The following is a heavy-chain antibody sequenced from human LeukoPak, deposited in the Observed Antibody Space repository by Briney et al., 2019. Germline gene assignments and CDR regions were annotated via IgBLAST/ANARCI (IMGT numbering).Heavy chain of an antibody. D-gene: IGHD3-22*01. J-gene: IGHJ4*02. V-gene: IGHV4-61*02. CDR2: IYSSGST. CDR3: AREWRQRVTMIVVVSVFDY. CDR1: GDSISSGSYY. Sequence: SETLSLTCTVSGDSISSGSYYWSWIRQPAGKGLEWIGRIYSSGSTNYNPSLKSRVTMSVDTSKNQFSLKLSSVTAADTAVYYCAREWRQRVTMIVVVSVFDYWGQGTLVTVSS.